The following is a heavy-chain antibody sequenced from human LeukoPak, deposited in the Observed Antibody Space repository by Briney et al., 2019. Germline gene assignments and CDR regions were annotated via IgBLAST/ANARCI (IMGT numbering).Heavy chain of an antibody. CDR1: GFIVSSNY. CDR2: ISGGGIT. D-gene: IGHD6-19*01. V-gene: IGHV3-53*01. Sequence: AGGSLRLSCAASGFIVSSNYMSWVRQAPGKGLEWVSVISGGGITYYTDSVKGRFTISRDNSKNTLYLQMNSLRAEDTAVYYCAKAKWKQWLVPGGVGVAFDIWGQGTMVTVSS. J-gene: IGHJ3*02. CDR3: AKAKWKQWLVPGGVGVAFDI.